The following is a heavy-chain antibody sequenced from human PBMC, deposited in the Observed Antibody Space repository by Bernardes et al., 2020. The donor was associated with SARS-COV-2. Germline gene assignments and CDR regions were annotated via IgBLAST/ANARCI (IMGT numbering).Heavy chain of an antibody. CDR2: THPDGSDI. CDR1: GFSFSSYW. CDR3: ARAGQYYYEH. Sequence: GRSLRLSFVASGFSFSSYWVHWVRPAPGKGLVWVSRTHPDGSDITYAYSVKGRFTISRDNARNTLYLQMNSLRAEDTAVYYCARAGQYYYEHWGQGTLVTVSS. D-gene: IGHD4-4*01. J-gene: IGHJ4*02. V-gene: IGHV3-74*01.